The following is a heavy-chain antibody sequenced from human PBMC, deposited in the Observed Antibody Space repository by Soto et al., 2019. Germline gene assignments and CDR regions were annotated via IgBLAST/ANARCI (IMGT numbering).Heavy chain of an antibody. CDR2: ISWNSGSI. D-gene: IGHD2-15*01. J-gene: IGHJ4*02. Sequence: EVQLVESGGGSVQPGRSLRLSCAGSGFTFDDYGMHWVRQAPGKGLEWVSGISWNSGSIGYGDSVKGRFTISRDNAKNSLYLQMNSLRPEDTALYYCAKEEGGWGQGTLVTVSS. CDR1: GFTFDDYG. V-gene: IGHV3-9*01. CDR3: AKEEGG.